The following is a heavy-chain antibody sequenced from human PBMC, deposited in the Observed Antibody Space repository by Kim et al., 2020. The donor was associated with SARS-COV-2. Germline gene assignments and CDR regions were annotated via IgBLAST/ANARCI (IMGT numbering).Heavy chain of an antibody. CDR3: ARGRAGVVPAPVLGLGPFYDYYAMDV. CDR2: INRSGST. V-gene: IGHV4-34*01. D-gene: IGHD2-2*02. Sequence: SETLSLTCAVYGGSFSDYNWSWIRQPPGKGLEWIGEINRSGSTSHSPSLRGRVTISVDTSKSQFSLRLKSMTAADTAVYYCARGRAGVVPAPVLGLGPFYDYYAMDVWGQGTAVAV. CDR1: GGSFSDYN. J-gene: IGHJ6*02.